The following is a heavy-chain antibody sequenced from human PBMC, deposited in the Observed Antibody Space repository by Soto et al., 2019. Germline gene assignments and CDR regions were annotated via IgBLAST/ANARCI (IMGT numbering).Heavy chain of an antibody. CDR3: AREGRIHWFDS. J-gene: IGHJ5*01. CDR2: IYYSGST. V-gene: IGHV4-31*03. Sequence: SETLSLTCTVSGGSISSGGYYCSWIRQHPGKGLEWIGYIYYSGSTYYNPSLKSRVSISVDTSKNQFSLKLSSVTAADTAVYFRAREGRIHWFDSWGQGTLVTVSS. CDR1: GGSISSGGYY.